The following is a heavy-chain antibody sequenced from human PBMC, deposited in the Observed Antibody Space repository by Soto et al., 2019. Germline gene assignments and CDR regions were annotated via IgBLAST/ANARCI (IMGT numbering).Heavy chain of an antibody. V-gene: IGHV5-10-1*01. CDR1: GYSFTSYW. CDR2: IDPSDSYT. J-gene: IGHJ4*02. D-gene: IGHD6-6*01. CDR3: ARPSYSTSSTDY. Sequence: GESLKISCKGSGYSFTSYWISWVRQMPGKGLEWMGRIDPSDSYTNYSPSFQGHVTISAXXXXXTXYXQXXXLKAXDTAMYYCARPSYSTSSTDYWGQGTLVTVSS.